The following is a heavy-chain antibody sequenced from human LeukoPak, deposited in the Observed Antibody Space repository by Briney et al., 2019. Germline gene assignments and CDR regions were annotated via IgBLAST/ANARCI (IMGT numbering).Heavy chain of an antibody. CDR1: GGTFSSYA. Sequence: ASVKVSCKASGGTFSSYAISWVRQAPGQGLEWMGGIIPIFGTANYAQKFQGRVTITTDESTSTAYMELSSLRSEDTAVYYCARGPTYYYDSSGYLEYFQHWGQGTLVTVSS. J-gene: IGHJ1*01. CDR2: IIPIFGTA. D-gene: IGHD3-22*01. V-gene: IGHV1-69*05. CDR3: ARGPTYYYDSSGYLEYFQH.